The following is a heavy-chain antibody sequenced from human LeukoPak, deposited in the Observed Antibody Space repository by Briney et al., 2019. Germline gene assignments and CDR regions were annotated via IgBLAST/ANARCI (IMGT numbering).Heavy chain of an antibody. D-gene: IGHD3-22*01. V-gene: IGHV4-4*07. CDR1: GRSVSTYY. CDR3: TRGSSGSLPFDY. Sequence: SETLSLTCTVSGRSVSTYYWSWIRLPAGKGLEWIGRISSGGNTNYLPSLQSRVSMSLDTSKNQFSLQLSSVTAADTAVYYCTRGSSGSLPFDYWGQGTLVTVSS. J-gene: IGHJ4*02. CDR2: ISSGGNT.